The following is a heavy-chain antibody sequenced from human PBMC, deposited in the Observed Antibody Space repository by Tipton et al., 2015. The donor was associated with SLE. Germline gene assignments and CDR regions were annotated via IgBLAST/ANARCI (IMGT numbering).Heavy chain of an antibody. Sequence: TLSLTCAVSGGSISSGGYSWSWIRQPPGKGLEWIGYIYYSGSTYYNPSLKSRVTISVDTSKNQLSLKLSSVTAADTAVYYCARDLGLYSSSWYEGFDPWGQGTLVTVSS. CDR2: IYYSGST. V-gene: IGHV4-30-2*01. D-gene: IGHD6-13*01. J-gene: IGHJ5*02. CDR3: ARDLGLYSSSWYEGFDP. CDR1: GGSISSGGYS.